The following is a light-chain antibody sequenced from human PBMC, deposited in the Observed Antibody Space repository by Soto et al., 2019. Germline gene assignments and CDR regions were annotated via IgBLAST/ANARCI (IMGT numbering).Light chain of an antibody. Sequence: SYELTQPPSVSVFPGQTASITCSGHKLYNKYAYWYQQKPGQSPVLVIYQDIKRPSGIPERFSGSNSGDIATLTISGTQAMDEADYYCQAWDSSNVIFGGGTKLNVL. J-gene: IGLJ2*01. V-gene: IGLV3-1*01. CDR2: QDI. CDR3: QAWDSSNVI. CDR1: KLYNKY.